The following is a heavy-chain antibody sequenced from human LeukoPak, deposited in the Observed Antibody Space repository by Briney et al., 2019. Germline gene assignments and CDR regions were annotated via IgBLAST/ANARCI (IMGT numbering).Heavy chain of an antibody. V-gene: IGHV3-53*01. CDR3: AKWSYGSGSYLMDF. CDR2: IYSGGST. Sequence: GGSLRLSCAASGFAVSSNYMSWVRQAPGKGLEWVSVIYSGGSTYYADSVKGRFTISRDNSKNTLYLQMNSLRAEDTAVYYCAKWSYGSGSYLMDFRGQGTLVTVSS. D-gene: IGHD3-10*01. J-gene: IGHJ4*02. CDR1: GFAVSSNY.